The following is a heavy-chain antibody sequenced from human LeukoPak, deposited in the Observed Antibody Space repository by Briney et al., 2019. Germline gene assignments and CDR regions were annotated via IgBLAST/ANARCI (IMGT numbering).Heavy chain of an antibody. Sequence: ASVKVSRKASGYTFTSYGISWVRQAPGQGLEWMGWISAYNGNTNYAQKLQGRVTMTTDTSTSTAYMELRSLRSDDTAVYYCARDDSGYYGSGSYDYWGQGTLVTVSS. CDR2: ISAYNGNT. CDR1: GYTFTSYG. D-gene: IGHD3-10*01. J-gene: IGHJ4*02. CDR3: ARDDSGYYGSGSYDY. V-gene: IGHV1-18*01.